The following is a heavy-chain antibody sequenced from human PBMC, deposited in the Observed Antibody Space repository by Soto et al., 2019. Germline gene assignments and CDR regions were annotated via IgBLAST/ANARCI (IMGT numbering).Heavy chain of an antibody. CDR3: ARSLGATDSYYGMDV. Sequence: SVKVSCKASGGTFSSYAISWVRQAPGQGLEWMGGIIPIFGTANYAQKFQGRVTITADKSTSTAYMELSSLRSEDTAVYYRARSLGATDSYYGMDVWGQGTTVTVSS. J-gene: IGHJ6*02. V-gene: IGHV1-69*06. CDR2: IIPIFGTA. D-gene: IGHD1-26*01. CDR1: GGTFSSYA.